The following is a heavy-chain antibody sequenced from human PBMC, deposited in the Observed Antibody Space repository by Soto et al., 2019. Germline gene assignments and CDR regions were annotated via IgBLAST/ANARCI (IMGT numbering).Heavy chain of an antibody. D-gene: IGHD4-4*01. CDR2: IIPIFGTA. CDR3: ARSAYDYSNYGLDY. J-gene: IGHJ4*02. Sequence: SVKVSCKASGGTFSSYAISWVRQAPGQGLEWMGGIIPIFGTANYAQKFQGRVTITADKSTSTAYMELSSLRSEDTAVYYCARSAYDYSNYGLDYWGQGALVTVSS. CDR1: GGTFSSYA. V-gene: IGHV1-69*06.